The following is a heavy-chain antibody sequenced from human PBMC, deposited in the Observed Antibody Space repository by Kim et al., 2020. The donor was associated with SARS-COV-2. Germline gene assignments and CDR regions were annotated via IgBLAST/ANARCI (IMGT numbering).Heavy chain of an antibody. D-gene: IGHD5-18*01. Sequence: SETLSLTCTVSGGSISSSSYYWGWIRQPPGKGLEWIGSIYYSGSTYYNPSLKSRVTISVDTSKNQFSLKLSSVTAADTAVYYCARGEAVQLFDYWGQGTLVTVSS. V-gene: IGHV4-39*07. CDR3: ARGEAVQLFDY. CDR2: IYYSGST. J-gene: IGHJ4*02. CDR1: GGSISSSSYY.